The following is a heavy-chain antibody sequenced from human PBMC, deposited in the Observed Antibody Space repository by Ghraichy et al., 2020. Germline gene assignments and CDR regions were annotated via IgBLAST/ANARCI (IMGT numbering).Heavy chain of an antibody. CDR1: GDSISSSSYL. CDR2: IYYSGTT. CDR3: ARSRSGGIIITFGGIIARLDV. J-gene: IGHJ6*04. V-gene: IGHV4-39*01. Sequence: SETLSLTCTVSGDSISSSSYLWGWIRQPPGQGLEWIGSIYYSGTTYYSPSLKSRVSISVDTSKNQFSLNLSSVTAADTAVYYCARSRSGGIIITFGGIIARLDVWGKGTTVTVSS. D-gene: IGHD3-16*02.